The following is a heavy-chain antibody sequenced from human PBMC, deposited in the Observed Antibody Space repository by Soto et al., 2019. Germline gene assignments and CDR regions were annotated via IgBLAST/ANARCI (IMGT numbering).Heavy chain of an antibody. V-gene: IGHV1-46*01. CDR2: INPSGGST. Sequence: ASVKVSCKASGYTCTKYYMHWVRQAPGQGLEWMGIINPSGGSTSYAQKFQGRVTMTRDTSTNTVYMELSSLRSEDTAVYYCARDTAEGIRFLEWPHYYYYGMDVWGQGTTVTVSS. J-gene: IGHJ6*02. CDR1: GYTCTKYY. CDR3: ARDTAEGIRFLEWPHYYYYGMDV. D-gene: IGHD3-3*01.